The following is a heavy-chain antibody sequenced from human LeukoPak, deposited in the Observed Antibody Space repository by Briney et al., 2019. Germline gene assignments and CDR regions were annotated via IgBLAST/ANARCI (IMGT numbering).Heavy chain of an antibody. Sequence: SETLSLTCTVSGGSINAYYWSWIRQPPGKELEWIAYIHHSGSTNSNPSLKSRVTTSIDTSKNQFSLRLSSVTAADTAVYYCARELRYDNSDSGAFWGQGTVVTVSS. CDR2: IHHSGST. D-gene: IGHD3-22*01. V-gene: IGHV4-4*08. J-gene: IGHJ3*01. CDR1: GGSINAYY. CDR3: ARELRYDNSDSGAF.